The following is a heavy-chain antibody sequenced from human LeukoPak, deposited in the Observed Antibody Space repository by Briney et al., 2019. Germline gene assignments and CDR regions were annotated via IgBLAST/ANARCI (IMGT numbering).Heavy chain of an antibody. CDR2: IKSITDGGTT. J-gene: IGHJ4*02. V-gene: IGHV3-15*01. Sequence: GGSLTLSCAVSGLSFSNVYMNWVRQAPGKGLEWVGRIKSITDGGTTAYAAPVKGRFTISRDDSKNTLYLQMDGLKTEDTAVYYCIPSGSGNYYGFWGQGTLVTVSS. CDR1: GLSFSNVY. CDR3: IPSGSGNYYGF. D-gene: IGHD3-10*01.